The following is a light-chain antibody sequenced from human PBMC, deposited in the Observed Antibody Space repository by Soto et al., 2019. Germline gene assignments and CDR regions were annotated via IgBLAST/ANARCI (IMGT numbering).Light chain of an antibody. J-gene: IGLJ2*01. CDR1: SSNIGAGYD. V-gene: IGLV1-40*01. CDR2: GNN. CDR3: QSFDSRLSGWV. Sequence: QSVLTQPPSVSGAPGQRVTISCTGSSSNIGAGYDVHWYQHLPGTAPKLLVHGNNDRPSGVPDRLSASKSDTSASLAITGLHVEDEADYYCQSFDSRLSGWVFGGGTKLTVL.